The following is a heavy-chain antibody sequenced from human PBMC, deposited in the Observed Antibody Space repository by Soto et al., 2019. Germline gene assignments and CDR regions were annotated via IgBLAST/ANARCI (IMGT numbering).Heavy chain of an antibody. V-gene: IGHV3-9*01. CDR2: ISWNSGSI. CDR3: AKEVSGWSKTNWFDP. CDR1: GFTFDDYA. J-gene: IGHJ5*02. D-gene: IGHD6-19*01. Sequence: GGSLRLSCAASGFTFDDYAMHWVRQAPGKGLEWVSGISWNSGSIGYADSVKGRFTISRDNAKNSLYLQMNSLRAEDTALYYCAKEVSGWSKTNWFDPWGQGTLVTVSS.